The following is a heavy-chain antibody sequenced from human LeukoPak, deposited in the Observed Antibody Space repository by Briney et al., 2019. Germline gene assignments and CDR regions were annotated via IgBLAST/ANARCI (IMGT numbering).Heavy chain of an antibody. CDR1: GGSVSSSSYY. CDR3: ARLSGYYYYYYMDV. V-gene: IGHV4-39*07. CDR2: IYYSGST. D-gene: IGHD3-3*01. J-gene: IGHJ6*03. Sequence: SETLSLTCTVSGGSVSSSSYYWGWIRQPPGKGLQWIGRIYYSGSTYYNPSLKSRVTISVDTSKNQFSLKLSSVTAADTAVYYCARLSGYYYYYYMDVWGKGTTVTVSS.